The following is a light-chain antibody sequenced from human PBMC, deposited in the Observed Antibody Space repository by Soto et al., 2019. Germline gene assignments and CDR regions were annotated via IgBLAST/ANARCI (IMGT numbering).Light chain of an antibody. CDR3: SSFTSRSTVV. CDR2: AVS. J-gene: IGLJ2*01. V-gene: IGLV2-14*03. Sequence: QSALTQPASVSGSPGQSITISCTGTSSDVGGYNYVSWYQHHPGKAPKLMIYAVSNRPSGVSNRFSGSKSGNTASLTISGLQAEDEADYYCSSFTSRSTVVFGGGTKLTVL. CDR1: SSDVGGYNY.